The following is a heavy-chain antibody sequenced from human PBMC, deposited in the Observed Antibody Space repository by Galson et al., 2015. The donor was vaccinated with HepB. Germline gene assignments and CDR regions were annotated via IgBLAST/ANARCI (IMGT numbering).Heavy chain of an antibody. J-gene: IGHJ6*02. Sequence: SETLSLTCAVYGGSFSGYYWSWIRQPPGKGLEWIGEINHSGSTNYNPSLKSRVTISVDTSKNQFSLKLSSVTAADTAVYYCARRQIWELLRSMDVWGQGTTVTVSS. D-gene: IGHD1-26*01. CDR2: INHSGST. CDR3: ARRQIWELLRSMDV. V-gene: IGHV4-34*01. CDR1: GGSFSGYY.